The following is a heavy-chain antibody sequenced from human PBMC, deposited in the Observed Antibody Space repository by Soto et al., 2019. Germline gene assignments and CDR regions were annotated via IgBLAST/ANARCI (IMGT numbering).Heavy chain of an antibody. J-gene: IGHJ5*02. CDR2: IYPGDSDT. CDR1: GYSFTSYW. D-gene: IGHD6-13*01. CDR3: ARHRGIEYSSSRRYTGAWFDP. Sequence: GESLKFSCKGSGYSFTSYWIGWVRQMPGKGLEWMGIIYPGDSDTRYSPSFQGQVTISADKSISTAYLQWSSLKASDTAVYYCARHRGIEYSSSRRYTGAWFDPWGQGTLVTSPQ. V-gene: IGHV5-51*01.